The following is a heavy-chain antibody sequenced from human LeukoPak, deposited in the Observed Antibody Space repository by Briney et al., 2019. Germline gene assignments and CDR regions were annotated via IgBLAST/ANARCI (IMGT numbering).Heavy chain of an antibody. D-gene: IGHD2-2*01. CDR3: ARSCTSTSCQIED. J-gene: IGHJ4*02. V-gene: IGHV3-7*01. Sequence: PGGSLRLSCAASGFTFSDYRMSWVRQAPGKGLEWVANIKQDGSEKDYADSVKGRFTISRDNAKNTLYLQMNSLRAEDTAVYYCARSCTSTSCQIEDWGQGTLVTVSS. CDR2: IKQDGSEK. CDR1: GFTFSDYR.